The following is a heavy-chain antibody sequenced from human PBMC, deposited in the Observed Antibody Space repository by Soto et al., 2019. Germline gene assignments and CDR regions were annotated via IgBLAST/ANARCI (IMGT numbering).Heavy chain of an antibody. D-gene: IGHD2-21*02. V-gene: IGHV3-7*03. CDR3: ARDRLILPAHDFFYGSDV. J-gene: IGHJ6*02. CDR1: GFTFSMYS. CDR2: IPQDGVDG. Sequence: VSLRLSCEVSGFTFSMYSMSWVRQSPGKGLEWVAKIPQDGVDGHYADSVKGRFTISRDNGKNSLYLQLNNLRAEDTAVYYCARDRLILPAHDFFYGSDVWGRGATVTVSS.